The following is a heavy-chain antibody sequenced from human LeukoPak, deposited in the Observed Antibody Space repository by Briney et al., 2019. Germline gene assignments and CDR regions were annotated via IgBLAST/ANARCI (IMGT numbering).Heavy chain of an antibody. CDR2: IYHSGST. Sequence: SETLSLTCAISGAPVRSGGFTWRWIRHPPGKGLEWIGYIYHSGSTYYNPSLKSRVTISVDTSKNQFSLKLSSVTAADTAVYYCARKGDYWGQGTLVTVSS. J-gene: IGHJ4*02. V-gene: IGHV4-30-2*05. CDR1: GAPVRSGGFT. CDR3: ARKGDY.